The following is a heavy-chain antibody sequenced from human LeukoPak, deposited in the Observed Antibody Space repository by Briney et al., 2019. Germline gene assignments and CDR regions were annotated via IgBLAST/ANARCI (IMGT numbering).Heavy chain of an antibody. CDR3: ARETPVYYDRSGYSYYYYYMDV. V-gene: IGHV1-18*01. CDR1: GYTFTSCG. Sequence: ASVKVSCKASGYTFTSCGISWVRQAPGQGLEWMGWISAYNGNTNYAQKLQGRVTMTTDTSTSTAYMELRSLRSDDTAVYYCARETPVYYDRSGYSYYYYYMDVWGKGTTVTVSS. D-gene: IGHD3-22*01. J-gene: IGHJ6*03. CDR2: ISAYNGNT.